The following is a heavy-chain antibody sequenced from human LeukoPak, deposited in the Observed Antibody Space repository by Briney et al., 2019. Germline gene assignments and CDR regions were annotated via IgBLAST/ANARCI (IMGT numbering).Heavy chain of an antibody. CDR3: ARGVVTMGGYGMDV. J-gene: IGHJ6*02. CDR1: GGTFSSYA. D-gene: IGHD3-10*01. V-gene: IGHV1-69*04. CDR2: IIPILGIA. Sequence: ASVKVSCKASGGTFSSYAISWVRQAPGQGPEWMGRIIPILGIANYAQKFQGRVTITADKSTSTAYMELSSLRSEDTAVYYCARGVVTMGGYGMDVWGQGTTVTVSS.